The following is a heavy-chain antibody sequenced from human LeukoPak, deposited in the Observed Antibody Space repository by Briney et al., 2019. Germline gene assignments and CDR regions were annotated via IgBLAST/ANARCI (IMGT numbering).Heavy chain of an antibody. D-gene: IGHD3-22*01. J-gene: IGHJ4*02. V-gene: IGHV4-39*07. CDR2: IYYSGST. Sequence: PSETLSLTCTVSGGSISSSSYYWGWIRQPPGKGLEWIGSIYYSGSTYYNPSLKSRVTISVDTSKNQFSLKLSSVTAADTAVYYCASASYYYDSSGYYPWDYWGQGTLVTVSS. CDR3: ASASYYYDSSGYYPWDY. CDR1: GGSISSSSYY.